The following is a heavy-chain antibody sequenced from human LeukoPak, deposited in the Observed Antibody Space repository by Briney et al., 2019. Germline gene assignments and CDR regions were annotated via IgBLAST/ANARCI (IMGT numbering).Heavy chain of an antibody. V-gene: IGHV2-5*02. CDR2: IYWDDDK. CDR3: AHGARYYYGSGSPFDY. J-gene: IGHJ4*02. D-gene: IGHD3-10*01. Sequence: SGPTLVNPTQTLTLTCTFSGFSLSTSGVGVGWIRQPPVKALEWLALIYWDDDKRYSPSLKSRLTITKDTSKNQVVLTMTNMDPVDTATYYCAHGARYYYGSGSPFDYWGQGTLVTVSS. CDR1: GFSLSTSGVG.